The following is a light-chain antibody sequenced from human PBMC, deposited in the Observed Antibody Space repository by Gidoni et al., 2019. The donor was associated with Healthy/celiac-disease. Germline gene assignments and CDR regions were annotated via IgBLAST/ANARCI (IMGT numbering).Light chain of an antibody. CDR1: SLRSYY. CDR3: NSRESSGNLVV. J-gene: IGLJ2*01. Sequence: SALTPHPSVSVPFGQTVRLTCQRDSLRSYYASWYQQKPGQAPVLVIYGKNNRPSGIPDRFSGSSSGNTASLTITGAQAEDEADYYCNSRESSGNLVVFGGGTKLTVL. V-gene: IGLV3-19*01. CDR2: GKN.